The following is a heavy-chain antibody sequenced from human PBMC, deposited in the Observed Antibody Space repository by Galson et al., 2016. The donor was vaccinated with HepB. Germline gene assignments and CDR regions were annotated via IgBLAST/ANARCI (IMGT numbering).Heavy chain of an antibody. V-gene: IGHV3-7*05. CDR1: GFSFGSYS. CDR2: IGHDGIEK. Sequence: SLRLSCAGSGFSFGSYSMIWVRQAPGKGLEWVANIGHDGIEKYYADSVKGRFIISRDNAKNSLYLQMNSLRAEDTAVYYCARNSGFHDHWGQGTLVTVSS. J-gene: IGHJ4*02. D-gene: IGHD3-9*01. CDR3: ARNSGFHDH.